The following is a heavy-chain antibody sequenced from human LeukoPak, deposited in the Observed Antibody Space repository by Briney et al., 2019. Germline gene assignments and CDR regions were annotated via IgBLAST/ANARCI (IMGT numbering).Heavy chain of an antibody. J-gene: IGHJ6*02. CDR3: AKDRLASYYYYGMDV. Sequence: GGSLRLSCAASGFTFSSYGMHWVRQAPGKGLEWVAFIRYDGSNKYYADSVKGRFTISRDNAKNSLYLQMNSLRVEGTAVYYCAKDRLASYYYYGMDVWGQGTTVTVSS. CDR2: IRYDGSNK. V-gene: IGHV3-30*02. D-gene: IGHD6-19*01. CDR1: GFTFSSYG.